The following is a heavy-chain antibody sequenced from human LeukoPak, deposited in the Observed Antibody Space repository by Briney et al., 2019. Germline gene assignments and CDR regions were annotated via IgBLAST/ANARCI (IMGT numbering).Heavy chain of an antibody. Sequence: PGGSLRLSCAASGFTFSSYEMNWVRQAPGKGLEWVSYISSSGSTIYYADSVKGRFTISRDNAKNSLYLQMNSLRAEDTAVYYCARDVNHYDSSGYHNWFDPWGQGTLVTVSS. V-gene: IGHV3-48*03. CDR1: GFTFSSYE. CDR3: ARDVNHYDSSGYHNWFDP. D-gene: IGHD3-22*01. CDR2: ISSSGSTI. J-gene: IGHJ5*02.